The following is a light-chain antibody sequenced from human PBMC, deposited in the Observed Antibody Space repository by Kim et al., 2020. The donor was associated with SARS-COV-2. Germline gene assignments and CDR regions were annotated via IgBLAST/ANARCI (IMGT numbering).Light chain of an antibody. CDR3: QVWDISSDHWV. Sequence: APGETARITCGGNNIGGKNVHWYQQGSGRAPGLVIYNDSYRPSGIPERFSGSNSGNTATLTISRVEAGDEADYYCQVWDISSDHWVFGGGTQLTVL. CDR1: NIGGKN. V-gene: IGLV3-21*04. J-gene: IGLJ3*02. CDR2: NDS.